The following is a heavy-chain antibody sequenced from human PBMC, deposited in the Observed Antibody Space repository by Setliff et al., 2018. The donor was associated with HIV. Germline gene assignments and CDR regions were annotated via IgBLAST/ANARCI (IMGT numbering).Heavy chain of an antibody. D-gene: IGHD3-10*01. Sequence: SVKVSCKTSGGTFSRYAFNWVRQTPGQGLEWMGGIIPIFNIVNCAQKFQGRVTITADASTATTYMEVSSLRSEDTGVYYCARDPTVEVAPLGGDAFDIWGQGTMVTVSS. CDR2: IIPIFNIV. J-gene: IGHJ3*02. V-gene: IGHV1-69*13. CDR1: GGTFSRYA. CDR3: ARDPTVEVAPLGGDAFDI.